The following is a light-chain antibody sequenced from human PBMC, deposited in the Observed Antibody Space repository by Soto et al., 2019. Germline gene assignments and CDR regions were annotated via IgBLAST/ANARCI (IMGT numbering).Light chain of an antibody. J-gene: IGKJ4*01. CDR3: QKYNSAPRT. Sequence: DIQMTQSPSSLSASVGDRVTITCRASQDISNYLAWYQQKPGKVPKLLIYAASTLQSGVPSRFSGSGSGTDFTLTISSLQPEDVPTYYCQKYNSAPRTFGGGTKVEIK. CDR1: QDISNY. CDR2: AAS. V-gene: IGKV1-27*01.